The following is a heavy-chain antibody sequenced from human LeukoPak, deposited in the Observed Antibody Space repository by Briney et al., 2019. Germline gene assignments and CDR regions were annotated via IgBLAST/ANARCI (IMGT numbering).Heavy chain of an antibody. CDR1: GGTFSSYA. Sequence: ASVNVSFKASGGTFSSYAISWVRQAPGQGLEWMGGIIPIFGTANYAQKFQGRVTITADESTSTAYMELSSLRSEDTAVYYCARDGSGSYRPFDYWGQGTLVTVSS. J-gene: IGHJ4*02. D-gene: IGHD3-10*01. CDR3: ARDGSGSYRPFDY. V-gene: IGHV1-69*13. CDR2: IIPIFGTA.